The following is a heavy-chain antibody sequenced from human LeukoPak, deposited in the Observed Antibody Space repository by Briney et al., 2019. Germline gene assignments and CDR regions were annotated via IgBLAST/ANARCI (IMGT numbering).Heavy chain of an antibody. CDR3: AREIDYSGFDP. CDR1: GFTFSSYS. Sequence: GGSLRLSCAASGFTFSSYSMNWVRQAPGKGLEWVSYISIIRSTIYYADSVRGRFTISRDNAKNSLYLQMNSLRAEDTAVYYCAREIDYSGFDPWGQGTLVTVSS. V-gene: IGHV3-48*01. J-gene: IGHJ5*02. D-gene: IGHD2-15*01. CDR2: ISIIRSTI.